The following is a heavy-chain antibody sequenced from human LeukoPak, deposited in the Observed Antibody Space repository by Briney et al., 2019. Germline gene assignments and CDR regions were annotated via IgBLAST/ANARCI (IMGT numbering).Heavy chain of an antibody. Sequence: ASVKVSCKASGYTFTSYGISWVRQAPGQGLEWMGWISAYNGNTDYAQSLQGRVTMTINTSTSTVYMELRSLRSDDTAVYYCARDVGRSYDLDYWGQGTLVTVSS. D-gene: IGHD3-16*01. J-gene: IGHJ4*02. V-gene: IGHV1-18*01. CDR3: ARDVGRSYDLDY. CDR1: GYTFTSYG. CDR2: ISAYNGNT.